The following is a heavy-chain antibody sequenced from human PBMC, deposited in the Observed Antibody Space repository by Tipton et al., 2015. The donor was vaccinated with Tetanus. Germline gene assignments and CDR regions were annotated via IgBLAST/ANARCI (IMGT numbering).Heavy chain of an antibody. Sequence: TLSLTCAVYGGSFSVYYWSWIRQPPGKGLEWIGEINHSRNINNNPSLKSRVTISINTSKSQFSLKVHSVTAADKAFYYCTRHVVEAVPRWFVPWGQGTLVTVSS. CDR1: GGSFSVYY. CDR3: TRHVVEAVPRWFVP. D-gene: IGHD2-2*01. J-gene: IGHJ5*02. V-gene: IGHV4-34*01. CDR2: INHSRNI.